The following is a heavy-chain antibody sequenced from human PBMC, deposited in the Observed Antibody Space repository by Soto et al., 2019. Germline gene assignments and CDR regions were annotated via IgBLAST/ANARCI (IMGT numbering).Heavy chain of an antibody. CDR3: ARDCSSAGCSSGGETSYFYGMDV. J-gene: IGHJ6*02. Sequence: QVQLVQSGAEVKKPGSSVKVSCKASGGTFSRHAISWVRQAPGQGLEWMGGVIPMFATTHYTQKFQARVTITADETPSTVYMELSSLRSDDTAVYYCARDCSSAGCSSGGETSYFYGMDVWGQGTTVTVSS. CDR2: VIPMFATT. V-gene: IGHV1-69*01. D-gene: IGHD2-2*01. CDR1: GGTFSRHA.